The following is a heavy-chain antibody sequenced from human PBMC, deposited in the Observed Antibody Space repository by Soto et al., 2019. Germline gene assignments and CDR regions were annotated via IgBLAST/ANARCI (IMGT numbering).Heavy chain of an antibody. CDR1: RFTFSDYA. J-gene: IGHJ4*02. D-gene: IGHD6-19*01. V-gene: IGHV3-30*18. CDR2: VSHDGRNT. Sequence: VQLVESGGGVVQPGRSLRLSCAASRFTFSDYAMHWVRQAPGKGLEWVAIVSHDGRNTHYADSVKGRFTISRDSSKNTVSLEMTSLRAEDTAVYYCAKGGRQWLVTSDFNYWGQGALVTVSS. CDR3: AKGGRQWLVTSDFNY.